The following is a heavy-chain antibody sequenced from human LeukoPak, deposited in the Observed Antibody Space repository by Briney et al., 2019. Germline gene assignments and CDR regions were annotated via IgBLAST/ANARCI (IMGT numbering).Heavy chain of an antibody. Sequence: SETLSLTCTVSGGSISSYYWSWIRQPPGKGLEWIGYIYYNGSTNYSPSLKSRVTISVDTSKNRFSLKLTSVTAADTAVYYCARQTGSGLFILPGGQGTLVTVSS. CDR1: GGSISSYY. V-gene: IGHV4-59*08. CDR3: ARQTGSGLFILP. D-gene: IGHD3/OR15-3a*01. CDR2: IYYNGST. J-gene: IGHJ4*02.